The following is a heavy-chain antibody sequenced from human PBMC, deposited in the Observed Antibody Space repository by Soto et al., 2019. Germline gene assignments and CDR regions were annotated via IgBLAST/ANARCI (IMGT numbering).Heavy chain of an antibody. CDR1: GFNFSSYV. D-gene: IGHD6-19*01. V-gene: IGHV3-33*01. CDR2: IWYDGGNK. J-gene: IGHJ4*02. Sequence: QVQLVESGGGVVQPGRSLRLSCAASGFNFSSYVMHWVRQAPGKGLEWVAVIWYDGGNKYYADSVKGRFTISRDNSKNTLYLQMNSLRAKDTAVYYCARDGQWLPRDGLRSSYYFDYWGQGTLVTVSS. CDR3: ARDGQWLPRDGLRSSYYFDY.